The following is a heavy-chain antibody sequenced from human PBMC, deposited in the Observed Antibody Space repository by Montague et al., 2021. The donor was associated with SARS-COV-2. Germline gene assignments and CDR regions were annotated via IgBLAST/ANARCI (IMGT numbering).Heavy chain of an antibody. Sequence: SETLSLTCTVSGGSISSYYWSWIRQPPGKGLEWIGYIYYSGSTNYNPSLKSRVTISVDTSKSQFSLKLNSVTAADTAVYYCAGTYYDFWSGFIHYYYMDVWGKGTTVTVSS. CDR2: IYYSGST. V-gene: IGHV4-59*01. D-gene: IGHD3-3*01. CDR1: GGSISSYY. J-gene: IGHJ6*03. CDR3: AGTYYDFWSGFIHYYYMDV.